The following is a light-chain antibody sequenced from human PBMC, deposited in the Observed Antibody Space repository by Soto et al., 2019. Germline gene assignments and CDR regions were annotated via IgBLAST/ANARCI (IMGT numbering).Light chain of an antibody. CDR1: RSNIGSNT. J-gene: IGLJ1*01. V-gene: IGLV1-44*01. Sequence: QSVLTQPPSASGTPGQRVTISCSGSRSNIGSNTVNWFQQLPGTAPKLLIYSDNQRPSGVPGRFSGYKSGTSASLAINGLQSEDEADYYCAAWDDSLNGRHVFGTGTKVTVL. CDR3: AAWDDSLNGRHV. CDR2: SDN.